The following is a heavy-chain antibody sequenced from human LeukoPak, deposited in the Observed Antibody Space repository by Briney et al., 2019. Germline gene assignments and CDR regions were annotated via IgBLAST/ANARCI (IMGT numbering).Heavy chain of an antibody. CDR3: TRNPDRNFQY. J-gene: IGHJ1*01. V-gene: IGHV3-73*01. D-gene: IGHD3-22*01. CDR1: GGTFTSYA. CDR2: YRRKGDDYAA. Sequence: KVSCTASGGTFTSYAISWVRQAPGHELEWGGGYRRKGDDYAAAYAASVKGRFTISRDNAKNTLYLQMNSLRSEDTAVYYCTRNPDRNFQYWGQGTLVTVSS.